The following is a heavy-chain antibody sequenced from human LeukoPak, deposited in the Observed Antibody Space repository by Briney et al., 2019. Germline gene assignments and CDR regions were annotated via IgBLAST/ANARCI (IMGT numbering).Heavy chain of an antibody. CDR1: GYTFTYSG. J-gene: IGHJ4*02. CDR2: ISTYTGYS. Sequence: ASVKVSCKASGYTFTYSGISWVRQAPGQGLEWMGWISTYTGYSKHAQNLQGRVTMTADTSTSTAYMELSSLRSDDTAVYYCAKNSSGGYSDHWGQGTLVTVSS. D-gene: IGHD6-19*01. CDR3: AKNSSGGYSDH. V-gene: IGHV1-18*01.